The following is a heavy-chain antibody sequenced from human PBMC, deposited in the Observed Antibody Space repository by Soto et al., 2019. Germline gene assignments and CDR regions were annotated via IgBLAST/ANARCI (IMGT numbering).Heavy chain of an antibody. J-gene: IGHJ4*02. V-gene: IGHV4-30-4*01. CDR3: ARDRGSRYSSGTFDY. D-gene: IGHD3-22*01. CDR1: GGSISSVDYF. Sequence: SETLSLTCTVSGGSISSVDYFWSWIRQPPGKGLEWIGYIYYSGSTYYNPSLQSRVTISVDTSKNQFYLKLSSVTAADTDVYYCARDRGSRYSSGTFDYRGKGTLVTVSS. CDR2: IYYSGST.